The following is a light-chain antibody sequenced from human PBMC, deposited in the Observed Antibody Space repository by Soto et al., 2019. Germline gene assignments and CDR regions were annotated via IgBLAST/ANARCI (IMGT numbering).Light chain of an antibody. V-gene: IGKV3-20*01. CDR2: GAS. CDR1: QSVRSTY. CDR3: QQYGNSPLT. J-gene: IGKJ4*01. Sequence: EIVLTQSPGTLSLSPGERATLSCRASQSVRSTYLAWYQQKPGQAPRLLIYGASSRATGIPDRFSGSGSGTDFTLTISRLEPDDCAVYYCQQYGNSPLTFGGGTKVEIK.